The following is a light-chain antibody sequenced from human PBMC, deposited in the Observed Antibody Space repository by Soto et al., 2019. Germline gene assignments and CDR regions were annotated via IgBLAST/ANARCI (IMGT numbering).Light chain of an antibody. CDR2: DAS. Sequence: DIQMTQSPSTLSSSVGDRVTITCRASQSISSWLAWYQQKPGKAPKLLIYDASSLESGVPSRFSGSGSGTEFTLTISRLEPEDFTVHYCHHYETFGQGTKVDIK. CDR3: HHYET. V-gene: IGKV1-5*01. J-gene: IGKJ1*01. CDR1: QSISSW.